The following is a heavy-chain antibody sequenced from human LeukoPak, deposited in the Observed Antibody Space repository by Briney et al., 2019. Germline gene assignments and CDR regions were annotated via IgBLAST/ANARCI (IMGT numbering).Heavy chain of an antibody. J-gene: IGHJ3*02. V-gene: IGHV4-4*07. Sequence: PSETLSLTCTVSGGSISSYYWSWIRQPAGKGLEWIGRIYTSGSTNYNPSLKSRVTMSVDTSKNQFSLKLSSVTAADTAVYYCARAPKTLKTLGYCSSTSCYLDAFDIWGQGTMVTVSS. CDR3: ARAPKTLKTLGYCSSTSCYLDAFDI. D-gene: IGHD2-2*01. CDR1: GGSISSYY. CDR2: IYTSGST.